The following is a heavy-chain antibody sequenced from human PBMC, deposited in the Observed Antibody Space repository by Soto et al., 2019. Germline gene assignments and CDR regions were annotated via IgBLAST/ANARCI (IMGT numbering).Heavy chain of an antibody. CDR1: GGSISSYY. D-gene: IGHD3-22*01. CDR2: IYYSGST. CDR3: AADYYDSSGSSYYFDY. Sequence: NPSETLSLTCTVSGGSISSYYWSWIRQPPGKGLEWIGYIYYSGSTNYNPSLKSRVTISVDTSKNQFSLKLSSVTAADTAVYYCAADYYDSSGSSYYFDYWGQGTLVTVSS. V-gene: IGHV4-59*01. J-gene: IGHJ4*02.